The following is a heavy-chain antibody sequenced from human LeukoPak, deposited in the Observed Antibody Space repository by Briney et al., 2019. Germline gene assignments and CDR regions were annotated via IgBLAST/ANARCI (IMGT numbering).Heavy chain of an antibody. D-gene: IGHD6-19*01. J-gene: IGHJ4*02. V-gene: IGHV1-69*13. CDR1: GGTFSSYA. CDR2: IIPIFGTA. CDR3: ARDGGRCGYSSGWCLFDY. Sequence: SVKVSCKASGGTFSSYAISWVRQAPGQGLEWMGRIIPIFGTANYAQKFQGRVTITADESTSTAYMELSSLRSEDTAVYYCARDGGRCGYSSGWCLFDYWGQGTLVTVSS.